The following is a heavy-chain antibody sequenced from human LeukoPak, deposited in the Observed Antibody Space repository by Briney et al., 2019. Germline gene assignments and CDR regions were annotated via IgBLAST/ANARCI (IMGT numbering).Heavy chain of an antibody. D-gene: IGHD3-22*01. V-gene: IGHV3-23*01. CDR1: GFTFNNYA. Sequence: GGSLRLSCATPGFTFNNYAMSWVRQAPGKGLEWVSAISSTGIAAYYADSVKGRFTISRDNSKSTLYLQMNNLRAEDTAVYYCAASSGSGNYAYYFDYWGQGTLVTVSS. J-gene: IGHJ4*02. CDR2: ISSTGIAA. CDR3: AASSGSGNYAYYFDY.